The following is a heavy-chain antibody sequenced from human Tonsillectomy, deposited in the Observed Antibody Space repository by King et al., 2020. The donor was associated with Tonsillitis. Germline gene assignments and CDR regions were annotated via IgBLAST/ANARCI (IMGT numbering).Heavy chain of an antibody. CDR1: GFTFDDYA. J-gene: IGHJ4*02. CDR3: AIDSSRILLWSSLQN. V-gene: IGHV3-43*02. Sequence: VQLVESGGGVVQPGGSLRLSCSASGFTFDDYAMHWVRQAPGKGLEWVSLISGDGGSTYYGDSVKGRFTISRDNSKNSLYLQMNSLRTEDTALYYCAIDSSRILLWSSLQNWGQGTLVTVSS. D-gene: IGHD5-18*01. CDR2: ISGDGGST.